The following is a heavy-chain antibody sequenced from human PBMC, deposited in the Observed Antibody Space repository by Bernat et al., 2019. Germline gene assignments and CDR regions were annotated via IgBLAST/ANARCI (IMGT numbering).Heavy chain of an antibody. D-gene: IGHD3-22*01. CDR3: AKGLILIVVDNY. Sequence: EVHLLESRGGLVQPGGSLRLSCAASGFTFSSYAMSWVRQAPGMGLGWVSTITGSGGITYYADSVKGRFTIARDNSKNNVYLQMHSLRAEDTAVYYCAKGLILIVVDNYWGQGTLVTVSS. V-gene: IGHV3-23*01. CDR2: ITGSGGIT. J-gene: IGHJ4*02. CDR1: GFTFSSYA.